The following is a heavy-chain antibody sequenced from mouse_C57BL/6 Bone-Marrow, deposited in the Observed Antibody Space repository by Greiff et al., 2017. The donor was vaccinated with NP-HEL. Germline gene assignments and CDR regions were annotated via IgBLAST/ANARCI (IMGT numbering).Heavy chain of an antibody. D-gene: IGHD2-2*01. V-gene: IGHV1-76*01. J-gene: IGHJ4*01. CDR2: IYPGSGNT. Sequence: QVQLQQSGAELVRPGASVKLSCKASGYTFTDYYINWVKQRPGQGLEWIARIYPGSGNTYYNEKFKGKATLTAEKSSSTAYMQLSSLTSEDSAVYFCARNLWLRHAMDYWGQGTSVTVSS. CDR1: GYTFTDYY. CDR3: ARNLWLRHAMDY.